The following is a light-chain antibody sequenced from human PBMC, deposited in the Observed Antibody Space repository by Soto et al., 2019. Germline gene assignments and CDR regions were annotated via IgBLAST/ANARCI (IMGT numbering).Light chain of an antibody. CDR2: GAS. Sequence: GVTQSAATLSVSQGERATLSCRASQSVSSNLAWYQQKPGQAPRLLIYGASTRATGIPARFSGSGSGTDFTLTISRLEPEDFAVYYCQQYGSSPPITSCQGTRPAIK. CDR3: QQYGSSPPIT. V-gene: IGKV3-15*01. J-gene: IGKJ5*01. CDR1: QSVSSN.